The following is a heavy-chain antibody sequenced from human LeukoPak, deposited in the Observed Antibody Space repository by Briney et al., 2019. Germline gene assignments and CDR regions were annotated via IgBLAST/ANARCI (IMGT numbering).Heavy chain of an antibody. Sequence: PGGSLRLSCAASGFTFSSYAMSWVRQAPGKGLEWVSAISGSGGSTYYADSVKGRFTVSRDNSKNTLYLQMNSLRAEDTAVYYCATSGYGTYYFDYWGQGTLVTASS. CDR3: ATSGYGTYYFDY. V-gene: IGHV3-23*01. CDR2: ISGSGGST. CDR1: GFTFSSYA. J-gene: IGHJ4*02. D-gene: IGHD1/OR15-1a*01.